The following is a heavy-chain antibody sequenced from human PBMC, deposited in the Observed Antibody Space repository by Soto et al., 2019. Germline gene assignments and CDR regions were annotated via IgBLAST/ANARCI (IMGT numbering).Heavy chain of an antibody. CDR2: IYHSGST. V-gene: IGHV4-4*02. D-gene: IGHD3-22*01. CDR3: ARDRRYYYDSSGYLTAGGAFDI. J-gene: IGHJ3*02. Sequence: LSLTCAVSGGSISSSNWWSRVRQPPGKGLEWIGEIYHSGSTNYNPSLKSRVTISVDKSKNQFSLKLSSVTAADTAVYYCARDRRYYYDSSGYLTAGGAFDIWGQGTMVTVSS. CDR1: GGSISSSNW.